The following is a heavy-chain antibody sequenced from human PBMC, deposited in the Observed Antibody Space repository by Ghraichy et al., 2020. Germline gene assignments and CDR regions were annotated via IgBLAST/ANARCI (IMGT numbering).Heavy chain of an antibody. CDR3: ARHKESGKVGATYAFDI. CDR1: GYSISSGYY. CDR2: FYHSGST. V-gene: IGHV4-38-2*01. J-gene: IGHJ3*02. Sequence: SETLSLTCAVSGYSISSGYYWGWIRQPPGKGLEWIGSFYHSGSTYYNPSLRSRVTISLDTSKNQFSLKLSSVTAVDTAVYYCARHKESGKVGATYAFDIWGQGTMVTVSS. D-gene: IGHD1-26*01.